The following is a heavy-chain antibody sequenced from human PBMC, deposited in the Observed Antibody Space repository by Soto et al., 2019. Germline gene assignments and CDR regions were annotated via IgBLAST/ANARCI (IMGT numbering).Heavy chain of an antibody. CDR2: INHRGST. CDR3: ARSHIVPRLLMYPYDY. J-gene: IGHJ4*02. CDR1: GGSFRDYY. Sequence: SETLSLTCAVYGGSFRDYYWTWIRQPPGKGLEWIGEINHRGSTNCNPSLKSRVTISVDTSKNQFSLKLSSVTAADTAVYYCARSHIVPRLLMYPYDYWGQGTLVTVSS. D-gene: IGHD6-6*01. V-gene: IGHV4-34*01.